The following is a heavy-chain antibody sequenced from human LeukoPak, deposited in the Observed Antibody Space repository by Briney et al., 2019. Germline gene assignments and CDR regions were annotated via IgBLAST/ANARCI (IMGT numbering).Heavy chain of an antibody. CDR2: IYYSGST. CDR1: GGSISSSSYY. CDR3: ARNGDYVTGRKYYFDY. D-gene: IGHD4-17*01. V-gene: IGHV4-39*07. J-gene: IGHJ4*02. Sequence: SETLSLTCTASGGSISSSSYYWGWIRQPPGKGLEWIGSIYYSGSTYYNPSLKSRVTISVDTSKNQFSLKLSSVTAADTAVYYCARNGDYVTGRKYYFDYWGQGTLVTVSS.